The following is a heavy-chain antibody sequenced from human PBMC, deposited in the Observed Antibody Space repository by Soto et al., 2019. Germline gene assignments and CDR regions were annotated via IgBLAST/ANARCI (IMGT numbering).Heavy chain of an antibody. CDR2: IYPGDSDT. D-gene: IGHD4-4*01. Sequence: PGESLKISCQGSGYSFTSYWIVWVRQMPGKGLEWMGIIYPGDSDTRYSPSFQGQVTISADKSISTAYLQWSSLKASDTAMYYCARHDSNPYYYYGMDVWGQGTTVTVSS. J-gene: IGHJ6*02. V-gene: IGHV5-51*01. CDR3: ARHDSNPYYYYGMDV. CDR1: GYSFTSYW.